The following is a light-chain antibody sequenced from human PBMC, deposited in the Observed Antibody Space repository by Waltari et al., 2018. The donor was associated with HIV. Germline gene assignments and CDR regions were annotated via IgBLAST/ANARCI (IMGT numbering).Light chain of an antibody. V-gene: IGLV3-19*01. CDR3: ASRDNNGKRVL. CDR2: DKN. J-gene: IGLJ3*02. Sequence: SSELTQDPAVSVALGQTVTITFQGDSLRNYYASWHQQKPGQAPILVIYDKNTRPSGIPDRFSGSTSGNTASLTITGSQAEDEADYYCASRDNNGKRVLFGGGTKVTVL. CDR1: SLRNYY.